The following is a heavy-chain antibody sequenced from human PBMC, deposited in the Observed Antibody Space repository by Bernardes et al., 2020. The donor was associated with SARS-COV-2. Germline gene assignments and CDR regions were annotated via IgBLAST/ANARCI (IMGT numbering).Heavy chain of an antibody. V-gene: IGHV3-74*01. J-gene: IGHJ4*01. Sequence: GSLRLSCAASGFTLSSHWMHWVRQGPGKGLVWVSRINPDGSSSNYADSVKGRFTISRDHAKNTLYLQMNSLRADDTAMYYCARGTGNYGDWDYWGHGTLVTVSS. CDR2: INPDGSSS. CDR3: ARGTGNYGDWDY. D-gene: IGHD1-7*01. CDR1: GFTLSSHW.